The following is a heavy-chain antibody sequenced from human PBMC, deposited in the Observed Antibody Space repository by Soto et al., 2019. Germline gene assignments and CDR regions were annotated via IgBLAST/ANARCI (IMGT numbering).Heavy chain of an antibody. Sequence: TGGSLRLSCAASGFPFSTYWMSLVRQSPGKGLEWVANIKQDGSEKYYVDSVKGRFTISRDNARSSLYLQMNSLRAEDTAVYYCEKDWRYCSSNSCPIAENFQHWGQGNWVTVYS. J-gene: IGHJ1*01. D-gene: IGHD2-2*01. CDR2: IKQDGSEK. CDR1: GFPFSTYW. V-gene: IGHV3-7*03. CDR3: EKDWRYCSSNSCPIAENFQH.